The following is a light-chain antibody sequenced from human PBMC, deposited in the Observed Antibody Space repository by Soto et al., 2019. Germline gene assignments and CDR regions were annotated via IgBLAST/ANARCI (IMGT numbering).Light chain of an antibody. CDR3: QLYGISPQ. CDR1: QSISSK. V-gene: IGKV3-15*01. J-gene: IGKJ5*01. Sequence: EIVMTQSPATLSVSPGERATLSCRASQSISSKLGWYQQKPGQAPRLLIYGASTRATGIPARFSGSGSGTEFTLTISSLQSEDFAVYYCQLYGISPQFGQGTRLEIK. CDR2: GAS.